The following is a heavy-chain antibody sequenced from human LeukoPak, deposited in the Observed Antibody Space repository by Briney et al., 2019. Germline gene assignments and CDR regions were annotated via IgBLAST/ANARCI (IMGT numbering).Heavy chain of an antibody. Sequence: GGSLRLSCAASGFTFDDYGMSWVRQAPGKGLEWVSGINWNGGSTGYADSVKGRFTISRDNAKNTLYLQMKSLRAEDTAVYYCARVPRGVRYSSSWSGYIDYWGQGTLVTVSS. D-gene: IGHD6-13*01. CDR3: ARVPRGVRYSSSWSGYIDY. CDR1: GFTFDDYG. J-gene: IGHJ4*02. CDR2: INWNGGST. V-gene: IGHV3-20*04.